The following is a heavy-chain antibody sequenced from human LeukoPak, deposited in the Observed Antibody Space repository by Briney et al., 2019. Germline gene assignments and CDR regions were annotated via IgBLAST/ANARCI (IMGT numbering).Heavy chain of an antibody. CDR2: IYYSGST. Sequence: PSETLSLTCTVSGGSISSGGYYWSWIRQHPGKGLEWIGYIYYSGSTYYNPSLKSRVTISVDTSKNQFSLKLSSVTAADTAVYYCARGAYYDSSGYYVWYFDLWGRGTLVTLSS. CDR3: ARGAYYDSSGYYVWYFDL. J-gene: IGHJ2*01. V-gene: IGHV4-31*03. D-gene: IGHD3-22*01. CDR1: GGSISSGGYY.